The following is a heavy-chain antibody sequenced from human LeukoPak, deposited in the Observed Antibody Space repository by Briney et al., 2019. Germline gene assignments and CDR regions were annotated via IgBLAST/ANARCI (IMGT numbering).Heavy chain of an antibody. D-gene: IGHD3-10*01. CDR1: GYTFTRYG. CDR3: ARDLRWFGELSDIRFDY. V-gene: IGHV1-18*01. Sequence: ASVKVSCKASGYTFTRYGFSWVRQAPGQGLEWMGWISAYNGNTAYAQKLQGRVTMTTDTSTSTAYMELRSLRSDDTAVYYCARDLRWFGELSDIRFDYWGQGTLVTVSS. CDR2: ISAYNGNT. J-gene: IGHJ4*02.